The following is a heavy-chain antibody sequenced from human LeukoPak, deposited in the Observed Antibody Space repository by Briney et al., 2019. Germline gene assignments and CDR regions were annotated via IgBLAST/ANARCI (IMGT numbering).Heavy chain of an antibody. V-gene: IGHV7-4-1*02. CDR1: GYTLTNYA. J-gene: IGHJ4*02. D-gene: IGHD2-2*01. CDR3: ARVQGYCSTTSCYPHY. Sequence: LWASVTVSCKASGYTLTNYALNWVRQAPGQGLEWMGWINTNTGNPTYAQGFTGRFVFSLDTSVNTAYLQISSLKAEDTAIYYCARVQGYCSTTSCYPHYWGQGTLVTVSS. CDR2: INTNTGNP.